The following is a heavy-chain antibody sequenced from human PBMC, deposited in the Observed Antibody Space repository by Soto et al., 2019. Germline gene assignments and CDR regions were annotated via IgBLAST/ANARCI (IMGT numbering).Heavy chain of an antibody. CDR3: ARDGGTDDILTGYYSAYYYYGMDV. D-gene: IGHD3-9*01. J-gene: IGHJ6*02. CDR2: ISAYNGNT. Sequence: ASVKVSCKASGYTFTSYGISWVRQAPGQGLEWMGWISAYNGNTNYAQKLQGRVTMTTDTSTSTAYMELRSLRSDDTAVYYCARDGGTDDILTGYYSAYYYYGMDVWGQGTTVTVSS. CDR1: GYTFTSYG. V-gene: IGHV1-18*01.